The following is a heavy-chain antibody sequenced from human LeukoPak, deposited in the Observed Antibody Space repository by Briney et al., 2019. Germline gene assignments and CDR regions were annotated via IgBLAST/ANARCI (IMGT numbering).Heavy chain of an antibody. Sequence: PSETLSLTCAVYGGSFSGYYWSWIRQPPGKGLEWIGSIYYSGSTYCNPSLKSRVTISVDTSKNQFSLKLSSVTAADTAVYYCARDYQGGYGDKTVDYWGQGTLVTVSS. D-gene: IGHD5-18*01. V-gene: IGHV4-34*01. CDR3: ARDYQGGYGDKTVDY. J-gene: IGHJ4*02. CDR2: IYYSGST. CDR1: GGSFSGYY.